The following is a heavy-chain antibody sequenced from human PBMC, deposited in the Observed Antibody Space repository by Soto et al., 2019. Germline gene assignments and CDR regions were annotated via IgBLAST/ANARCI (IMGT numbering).Heavy chain of an antibody. J-gene: IGHJ4*02. D-gene: IGHD3-16*01. V-gene: IGHV3-30-3*01. CDR1: GFTFSIYA. Sequence: GGSLRLSCAAPGFTFSIYALHWVRQAPGKGLEWVAVMSPNRNNQYYADSVKGRFTISRDTSKSTLYLQMTSLRPDDTAVYYCATGAIFYYDTSRYWGQGPLVTVSS. CDR3: ATGAIFYYDTSRY. CDR2: MSPNRNNQ.